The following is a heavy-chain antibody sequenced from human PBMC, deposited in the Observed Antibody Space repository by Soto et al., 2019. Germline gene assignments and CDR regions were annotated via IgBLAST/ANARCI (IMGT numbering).Heavy chain of an antibody. D-gene: IGHD2-15*01. V-gene: IGHV3-21*01. J-gene: IGHJ3*02. CDR2: ISSSSSYI. Sequence: EVQLVESGGGLGKPGGSLRLSCAASGFTFSSYSMNWVRQAPGKGLEWVSSISSSSSYIYYAYSVKGRFTISRDNAKKAMCWQMNSLRAEETAVYYCASTYCSGGSCYSEAFDIWGQGTMVTVSS. CDR1: GFTFSSYS. CDR3: ASTYCSGGSCYSEAFDI.